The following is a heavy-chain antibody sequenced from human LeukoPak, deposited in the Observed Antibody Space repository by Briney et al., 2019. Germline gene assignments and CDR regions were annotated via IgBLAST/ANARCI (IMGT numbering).Heavy chain of an antibody. CDR1: GYTFTGYY. Sequence: ASVKVSCKASGYTFTGYYMHWVRQAPGQGLEWMGWINPNSGGTNYAQKFQGRVTMTRDTSISTAYMELSRLRSDDTAVYYCARGFIGGSWYLPSVDYWGQGTLVTDSS. V-gene: IGHV1-2*02. CDR3: ARGFIGGSWYLPSVDY. J-gene: IGHJ4*02. CDR2: INPNSGGT. D-gene: IGHD6-13*01.